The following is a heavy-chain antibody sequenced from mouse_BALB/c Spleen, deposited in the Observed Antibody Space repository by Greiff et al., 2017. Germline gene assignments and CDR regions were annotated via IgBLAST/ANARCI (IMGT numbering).Heavy chain of an antibody. CDR3: AREGTGHYFDY. J-gene: IGHJ2*01. CDR2: INPYYGST. Sequence: VQLQQTGPELVKPGASVKISCKASGYSFTDYIMLWVKQSHGKSLEWIGNINPYYGSTSYNLKFKGKATLTVDKSSSTAYMQLNSLTSEDSAVYYCAREGTGHYFDYWGQGTTLTVSS. CDR1: GYSFTDYI. D-gene: IGHD4-1*01. V-gene: IGHV1-39*01.